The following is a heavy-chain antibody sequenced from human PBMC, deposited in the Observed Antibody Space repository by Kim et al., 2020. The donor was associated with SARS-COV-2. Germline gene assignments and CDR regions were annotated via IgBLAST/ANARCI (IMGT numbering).Heavy chain of an antibody. Sequence: SETLSLTCAVYGGSFSGYYWSWIRQPPGKGLEWIGEINHSGSTNYNPSLKSRVTISVDTSKNQFSLKLSSVTAADTAVYYCARSKRYGSGSYREYYYYGMDDWGQGTTFTVSS. CDR1: GGSFSGYY. D-gene: IGHD3-10*01. V-gene: IGHV4-34*01. CDR3: ARSKRYGSGSYREYYYYGMDD. CDR2: INHSGST. J-gene: IGHJ6*02.